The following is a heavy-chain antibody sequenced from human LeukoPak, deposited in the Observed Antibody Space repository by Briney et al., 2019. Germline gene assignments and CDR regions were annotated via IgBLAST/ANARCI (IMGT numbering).Heavy chain of an antibody. D-gene: IGHD3-22*01. CDR2: IYYSGST. CDR3: ARHSSGYYFLDAFDI. Sequence: SETLSLTCTVSGGSISSYYWSWIRQPPGKGLERIGYIYYSGSTNYNPSLKSRVTISVDTSKNQYSLKLSSVTAADTAVYYCARHSSGYYFLDAFDIWGQGTMVTVSS. CDR1: GGSISSYY. J-gene: IGHJ3*02. V-gene: IGHV4-59*08.